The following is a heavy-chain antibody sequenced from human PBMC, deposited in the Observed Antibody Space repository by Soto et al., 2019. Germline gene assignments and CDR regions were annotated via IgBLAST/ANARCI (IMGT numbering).Heavy chain of an antibody. Sequence: QITLKESGPTLVKPTQTLTLTCTFSGFSLSTSGVGVGWIRQPPGKALEWLALIYWDDDKRYSPSLKSRLNXXXXXXXXXXXXXXXXXXXXXXXXXXXXXXXXXLXLGYWGQGTLVTVSS. J-gene: IGHJ4*02. CDR2: IYWDDDK. CDR1: GFSLSTSGVG. CDR3: XXXXXXLXLGY. V-gene: IGHV2-5*02. D-gene: IGHD6-13*01.